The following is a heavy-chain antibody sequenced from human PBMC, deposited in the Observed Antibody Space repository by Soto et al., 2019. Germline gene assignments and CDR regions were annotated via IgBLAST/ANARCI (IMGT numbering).Heavy chain of an antibody. CDR3: ARNPRRGYYYGMDV. CDR1: GGTVRSYA. D-gene: IGHD3-16*01. Sequence: GASVKVSCKASGGTVRSYAIRWVRQAPGQGLEWMGAIIPIFGTANYAQKFQGRVTITADESTSTVYMELSSLRSEDTAVYYCARNPRRGYYYGMDVWGQGTTVTVS. V-gene: IGHV1-69*13. J-gene: IGHJ6*02. CDR2: IIPIFGTA.